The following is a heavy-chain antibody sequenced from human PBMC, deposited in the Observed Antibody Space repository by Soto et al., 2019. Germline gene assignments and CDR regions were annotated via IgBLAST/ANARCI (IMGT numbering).Heavy chain of an antibody. Sequence: EVQLVESGGGLVQPGRSLRLSCAASGFTFTDYAMHWVRQPPGKGLEWVSSISWNSGNIGYADSVKGRFTISRDNAKNSLYLQMNSQRGEDTALYYCSKAASTTVFAFNDYWGQGTLVTVSS. V-gene: IGHV3-9*01. CDR3: SKAASTTVFAFNDY. CDR2: ISWNSGNI. J-gene: IGHJ4*02. CDR1: GFTFTDYA. D-gene: IGHD4-17*01.